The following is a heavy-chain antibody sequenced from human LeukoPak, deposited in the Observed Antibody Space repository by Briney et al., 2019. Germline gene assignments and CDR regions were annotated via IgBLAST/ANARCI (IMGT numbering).Heavy chain of an antibody. J-gene: IGHJ2*01. V-gene: IGHV3-53*01. CDR2: IYNGDNT. CDR3: ARVLGDYPPYWYFDL. D-gene: IGHD4-17*01. Sequence: GGSLRLSCAASGFTVSSNYMNWVRQAPGKGLEWVSVIYNGDNTYYADSVRGRFTISRDNSKNTLYLQMNSLRAEDTAVYYCARVLGDYPPYWYFDLWGRGTLVTVSS. CDR1: GFTVSSNY.